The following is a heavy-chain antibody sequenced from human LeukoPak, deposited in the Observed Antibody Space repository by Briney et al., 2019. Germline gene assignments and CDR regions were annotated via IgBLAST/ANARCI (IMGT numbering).Heavy chain of an antibody. D-gene: IGHD5-12*01. CDR2: IYHSGST. CDR3: ARERGYSGPDYYYGLDV. CDR1: GGSISSSSW. Sequence: SETLSLTCAVSGGSISSSSWWSWVRQPPGKGLEWIGEIYHSGSTNYNPSLKSRVTISVDTSKYQFSLKLSSVTAADTAVYYCARERGYSGPDYYYGLDVWGQGTRVTVSS. V-gene: IGHV4-4*02. J-gene: IGHJ6*02.